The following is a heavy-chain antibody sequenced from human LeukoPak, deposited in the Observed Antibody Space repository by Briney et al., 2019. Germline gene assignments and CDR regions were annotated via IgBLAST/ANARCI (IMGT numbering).Heavy chain of an antibody. CDR2: IIPIFGTA. CDR1: GGTFSSYA. J-gene: IGHJ4*02. D-gene: IGHD4-23*01. Sequence: SVKVSCKASGGTFSSYAISWVRQAPGQGLEWMGRIIPIFGTANYAQKLQSRVTITTDESTSTAYMELSSLISEDTAVYSCARDPYYGGNSPYFFDYWGQGTLGTVSS. V-gene: IGHV1-69*05. CDR3: ARDPYYGGNSPYFFDY.